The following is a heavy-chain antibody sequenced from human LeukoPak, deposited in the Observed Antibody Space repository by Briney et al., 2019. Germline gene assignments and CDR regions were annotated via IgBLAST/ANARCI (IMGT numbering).Heavy chain of an antibody. D-gene: IGHD5-24*01. J-gene: IGHJ4*02. CDR3: ARSRDGYNLDY. V-gene: IGHV3-30-3*01. CDR1: GFTFSSYA. Sequence: PGRSLRLSCAASGFTFSSYAMHWVRQAPGKGLEWVAVISYDGSNKYYADSMKGRFTISRDNSKNTLYLQMNSLRAEDTAVYYCARSRDGYNLDYWGQGTLVTVSS. CDR2: ISYDGSNK.